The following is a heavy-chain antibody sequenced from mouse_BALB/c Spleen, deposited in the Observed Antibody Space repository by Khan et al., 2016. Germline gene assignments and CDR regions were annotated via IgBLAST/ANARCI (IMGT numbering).Heavy chain of an antibody. D-gene: IGHD3-2*02. CDR2: IYYSGST. J-gene: IGHJ2*01. CDR1: GFSITSHYS. Sequence: VQLKESGPDLVKPSQSLSLTCTVTGFSITSHYSWHWIRHFPGNKLEWMGYIYYSGSTTYNPSLKSRISLTRDTSKNQFSLQLNSVTTEDTATYYCAASRSGYWDYFDYWGQGTTLTVSS. CDR3: AASRSGYWDYFDY. V-gene: IGHV3-1*02.